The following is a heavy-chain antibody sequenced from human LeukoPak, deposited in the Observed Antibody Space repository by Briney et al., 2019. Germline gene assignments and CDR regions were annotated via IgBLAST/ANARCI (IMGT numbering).Heavy chain of an antibody. CDR3: ARGITMIPRGAFDI. CDR2: IIPIFGTA. CDR1: GGTFSSYA. Sequence: ASVNVSCKASGGTFSSYAISWVRQAPGQGLEWMGGIIPIFGTANYAQKFQGRVTITADESTSTAYMELSSLRSEDTAVYYCARGITMIPRGAFDIWGQGTMVTVSS. D-gene: IGHD3-22*01. J-gene: IGHJ3*02. V-gene: IGHV1-69*13.